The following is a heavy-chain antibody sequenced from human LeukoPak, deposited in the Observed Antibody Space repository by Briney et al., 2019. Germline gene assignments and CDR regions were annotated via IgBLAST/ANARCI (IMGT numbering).Heavy chain of an antibody. CDR2: IYYSGST. Sequence: SETLSLTCTVSGGSISSYYWSWIRQPPGKGLEWIGYIYYSGSTNYYPSLKSRVTISVDTSKNQFSLKLSSVTAADTAVYYCARDYPVSRKYCTNGVCYIDYYYGMDVWGQGTTVTVSS. CDR3: ARDYPVSRKYCTNGVCYIDYYYGMDV. CDR1: GGSISSYY. J-gene: IGHJ6*02. D-gene: IGHD2-8*01. V-gene: IGHV4-59*01.